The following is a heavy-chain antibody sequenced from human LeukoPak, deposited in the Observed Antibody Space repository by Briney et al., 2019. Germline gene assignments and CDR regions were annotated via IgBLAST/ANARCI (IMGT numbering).Heavy chain of an antibody. J-gene: IGHJ4*02. CDR3: ARAMYYYDSSGYYPTIFDY. D-gene: IGHD3-22*01. Sequence: GASVTVSFTASGYTFTSYYMHWVRQAPGQGLEWMGIINPSGGSTSYAQKFQGRVTMTRDTSTSTVYMELSSLRSEDTAVYYCARAMYYYDSSGYYPTIFDYWGQGTLVTVSS. CDR2: INPSGGST. V-gene: IGHV1-46*01. CDR1: GYTFTSYY.